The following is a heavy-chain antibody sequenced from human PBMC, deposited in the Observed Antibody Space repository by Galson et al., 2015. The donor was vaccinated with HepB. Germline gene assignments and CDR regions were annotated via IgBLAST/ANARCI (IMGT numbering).Heavy chain of an antibody. CDR2: INTDGSST. CDR3: AKENCGGDCSGLDY. CDR1: GFTFNNYW. V-gene: IGHV3-74*01. D-gene: IGHD2-21*01. Sequence: SLRLSCAAAGFTFNNYWMHWVRQAPGKGLVWVSRINTDGSSTSYADSVKGRFTISRDNAKNSLYLQMNSLRAEDTALYYCAKENCGGDCSGLDYWGQGTLVTVSS. J-gene: IGHJ4*02.